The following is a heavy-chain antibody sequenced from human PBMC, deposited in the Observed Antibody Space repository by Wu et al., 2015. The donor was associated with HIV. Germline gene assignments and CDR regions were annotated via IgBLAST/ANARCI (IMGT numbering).Heavy chain of an antibody. CDR3: GRRGSWGDRTTIIRGGVDV. D-gene: IGHD3-10*01. CDR1: GYSFINYD. J-gene: IGHJ6*02. Sequence: QVQLVQSGAEVKKPGASVKVSCKTSGYSFINYDINWVRQAPGQGLEWMGWMNPNSGKGYYAQRFQGRVTMSRNISTTTAHMELSSLTSEDTAVYYCGRRGSWGDRTTIIRGGVDVWGQGTTVSVSS. V-gene: IGHV1-8*01. CDR2: MNPNSGKG.